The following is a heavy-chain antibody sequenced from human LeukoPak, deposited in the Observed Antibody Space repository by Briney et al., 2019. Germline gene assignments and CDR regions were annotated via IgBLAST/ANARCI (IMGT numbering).Heavy chain of an antibody. CDR3: AKDFVRFGSYHYYFMDV. CDR2: ISRNGAAT. V-gene: IGHV3-43*01. D-gene: IGHD3-10*01. CDR1: GLSFGDYT. Sequence: GGSLRLSCEASGLSFGDYTMHWVRQAPGKGLEWVSLISRNGAATKYADSVRGRFTISRDNSKNSLYLQMNSLRTEDTALYYCAKDFVRFGSYHYYFMDVWGKGTTVTVSS. J-gene: IGHJ6*03.